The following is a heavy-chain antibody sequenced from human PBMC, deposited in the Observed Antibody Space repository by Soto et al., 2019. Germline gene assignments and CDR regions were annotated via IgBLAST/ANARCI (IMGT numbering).Heavy chain of an antibody. CDR3: ARHDYGGFGL. V-gene: IGHV4-39*01. CDR1: GGSISRSSYY. D-gene: IGHD4-17*01. J-gene: IGHJ4*02. Sequence: QLQLQESGPGLVKPSETLSLTCTVSGGSISRSSYYWGWIRQPPGKGLEWIGSIYYSGSTYYNPSLKSSATISVDTSKNQFSLKLSSVTAADTAVYYCARHDYGGFGLWGQGTLVTVSS. CDR2: IYYSGST.